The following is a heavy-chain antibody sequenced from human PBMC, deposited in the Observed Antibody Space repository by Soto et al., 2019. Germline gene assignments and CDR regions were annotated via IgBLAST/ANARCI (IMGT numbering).Heavy chain of an antibody. D-gene: IGHD6-6*01. Sequence: AGGSLRLSXAASGFTFSSYGMHWVRQAPGKGLEWVAVISYDGGNKYYADSVKGRFTISRDNSKNTLYLQMNSLRAEDTAVYYCAGYYSSSSQLVYWGQGTLVTVSS. CDR3: AGYYSSSSQLVY. V-gene: IGHV3-30*03. CDR2: ISYDGGNK. J-gene: IGHJ4*02. CDR1: GFTFSSYG.